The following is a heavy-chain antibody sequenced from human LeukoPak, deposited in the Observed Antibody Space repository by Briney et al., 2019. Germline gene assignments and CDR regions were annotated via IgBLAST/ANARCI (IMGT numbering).Heavy chain of an antibody. D-gene: IGHD5-12*01. CDR2: IYYSGST. V-gene: IGHV4-59*01. Sequence: SETLSLTCTVSGGSISSYYWSWIRQPPGKGLEWIGYIYYSGSTNYNPSLKSRATISVDTSKNQFSLKLSSVTAADTAVYYCARLGYSGYDQGAFDIWGQGTMVTVSS. CDR1: GGSISSYY. CDR3: ARLGYSGYDQGAFDI. J-gene: IGHJ3*02.